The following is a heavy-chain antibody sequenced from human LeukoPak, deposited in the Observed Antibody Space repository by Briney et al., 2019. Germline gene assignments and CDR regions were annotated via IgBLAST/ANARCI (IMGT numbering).Heavy chain of an antibody. J-gene: IGHJ4*03. Sequence: GGSLRLSCAASGFTFDDYAMHWVRQAPGKGLEWVSGISWNSGSIGYADSVKGRFTISRDNAKNSLYLQMNSLRAEDMALYYCAKDIGPGTTSGYFDYWGQGTLVTVSS. CDR2: ISWNSGSI. D-gene: IGHD1-1*01. CDR3: AKDIGPGTTSGYFDY. V-gene: IGHV3-9*03. CDR1: GFTFDDYA.